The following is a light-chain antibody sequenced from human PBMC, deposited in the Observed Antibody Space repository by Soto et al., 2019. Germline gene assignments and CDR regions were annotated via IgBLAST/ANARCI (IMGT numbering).Light chain of an antibody. CDR3: CSAGNSPSAVV. CDR1: SSVVGNYNL. Sequence: QSALTQPASVSGSPGQSITISCTGTSSVVGNYNLVSWYQHHQGTAPKLMIYEVSKRPSGVSNRFSGSKSGNTASLTISGLLAEDEADYYCCSAGNSPSAVVFGGGTKLTVL. V-gene: IGLV2-23*02. CDR2: EVS. J-gene: IGLJ2*01.